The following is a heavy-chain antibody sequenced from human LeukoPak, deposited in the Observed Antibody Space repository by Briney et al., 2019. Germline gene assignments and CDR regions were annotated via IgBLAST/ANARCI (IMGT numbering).Heavy chain of an antibody. Sequence: SLRLSCAASGFTFTNAWMSWVRQAPGKGLEWVGRIKSITDGGTTDYAAPVKGRFTISRDDSKNTLFLQMNSLKTEDTAVYYCTTGGGGNVFDYWGQGTLVSVFS. J-gene: IGHJ4*02. CDR2: IKSITDGGTT. CDR3: TTGGGGNVFDY. D-gene: IGHD4-23*01. V-gene: IGHV3-15*01. CDR1: GFTFTNAW.